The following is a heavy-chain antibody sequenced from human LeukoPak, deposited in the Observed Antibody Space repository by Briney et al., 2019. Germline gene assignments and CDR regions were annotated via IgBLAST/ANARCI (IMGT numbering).Heavy chain of an antibody. CDR2: IWYDGGNK. CDR3: AKAFGSTTVTTSYYYYMDV. D-gene: IGHD4-17*01. CDR1: GFTFSSYG. V-gene: IGHV3-33*06. J-gene: IGHJ6*03. Sequence: GGSLRLSCAASGFTFSSYGMHWVRQAPGKGLEWVAVIWYDGGNKYYADSVKGRFTISRDNSKNTLYLQMNSLGAEDTAVYYCAKAFGSTTVTTSYYYYMDVWGKGTTVTVSS.